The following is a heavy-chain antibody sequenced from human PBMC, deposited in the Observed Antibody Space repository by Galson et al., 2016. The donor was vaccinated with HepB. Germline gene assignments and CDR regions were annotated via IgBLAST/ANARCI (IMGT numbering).Heavy chain of an antibody. CDR1: GWSFSGYS. Sequence: SETLSLTCTASGWSFSGYSWSWIRQPPGKGLEWIGEITQSGVTYYSPSLKSRVSLSGDASKNHFSLRLSAVTAADTAVDFCARGGVVTRTNFYFWGQGTLVTVSS. CDR3: ARGGVVTRTNFYF. J-gene: IGHJ4*02. D-gene: IGHD3-3*01. CDR2: ITQSGVT. V-gene: IGHV4-34*01.